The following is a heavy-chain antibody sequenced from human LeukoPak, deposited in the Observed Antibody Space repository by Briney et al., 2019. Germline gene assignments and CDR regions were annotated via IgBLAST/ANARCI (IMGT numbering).Heavy chain of an antibody. J-gene: IGHJ4*02. CDR1: GGSISNYY. D-gene: IGHD3-10*01. CDR3: ASKRSITNTFDY. V-gene: IGHV4-30-4*08. Sequence: SETLSLTCTVSGGSISNYYWSWIRQPPGKGLEWIGYIYYSGSTYYNPPFKSRVTISVDTSKNQFSLKLSSVTAADTAVYYCASKRSITNTFDYWGQGTLVTVSS. CDR2: IYYSGST.